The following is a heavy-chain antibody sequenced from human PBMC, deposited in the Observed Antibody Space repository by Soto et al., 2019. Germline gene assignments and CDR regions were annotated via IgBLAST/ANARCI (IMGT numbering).Heavy chain of an antibody. Sequence: SETLSLTCTVSGGSIRSGDYYWSWIRQPPGKGLEWIGNIYYSGSTYYNPSLKSRVTISVDTSKSQFALKLSSVTAADPAAYYCARIVGSIVMVAQFDYWGQGTLVTVSS. CDR2: IYYSGST. D-gene: IGHD2-15*01. CDR1: GGSIRSGDYY. J-gene: IGHJ4*02. CDR3: ARIVGSIVMVAQFDY. V-gene: IGHV4-30-4*01.